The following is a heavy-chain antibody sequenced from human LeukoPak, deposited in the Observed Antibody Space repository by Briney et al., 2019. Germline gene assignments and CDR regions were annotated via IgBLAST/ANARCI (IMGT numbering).Heavy chain of an antibody. CDR2: IGFAGDT. Sequence: GGSLRLSCAASGFTFSSNDMHWVRLGTGKGLEWVSGIGFAGDTYYAASVKGRFTISRENAKNSVYLQMNSLSVGDTAVYYCARGGRLAPFDYWGQGTLVTVSS. J-gene: IGHJ4*02. CDR1: GFTFSSND. V-gene: IGHV3-13*04. CDR3: ARGGRLAPFDY. D-gene: IGHD3-16*01.